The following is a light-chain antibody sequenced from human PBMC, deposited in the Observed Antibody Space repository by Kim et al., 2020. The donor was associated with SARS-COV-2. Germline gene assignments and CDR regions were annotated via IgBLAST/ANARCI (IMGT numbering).Light chain of an antibody. J-gene: IGLJ3*02. Sequence: QSITISCTGTSSDVGGYNYVSWYQQHPGKAPKRMIYDVSKRPSGVSNRFSGSKSGNTASLTISGLQAEDEADYYCSSYTSSSTLRVFGGGTQLTVL. V-gene: IGLV2-14*04. CDR1: SSDVGGYNY. CDR2: DVS. CDR3: SSYTSSSTLRV.